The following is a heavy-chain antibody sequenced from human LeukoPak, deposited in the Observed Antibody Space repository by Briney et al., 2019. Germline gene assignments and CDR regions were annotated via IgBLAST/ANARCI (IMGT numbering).Heavy chain of an antibody. J-gene: IGHJ5*02. CDR1: GGSISNGGYY. V-gene: IGHV4-31*03. Sequence: SETLSLTCTVSGGSISNGGYYWSWIRQHPGKGLEWIGYIYYSGSTYYNPSLKSRVTISVDTSKNQFSLKLSSVTAADTAVYYCARALVTTNWFDPWGQGTLVTVSS. CDR3: ARALVTTNWFDP. D-gene: IGHD1-14*01. CDR2: IYYSGST.